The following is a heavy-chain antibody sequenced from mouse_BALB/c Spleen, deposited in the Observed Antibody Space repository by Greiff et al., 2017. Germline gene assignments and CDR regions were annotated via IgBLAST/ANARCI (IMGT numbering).Heavy chain of an antibody. CDR1: GFTFSSYA. CDR3: AREVSYEFAY. J-gene: IGHJ3*01. Sequence: EVHLVESGGGLVKPGGSLKLSCAASGFTFSSYAMSWVRQTPEKRLEWVASISSGGSTYYPDSVKGRFTISRDNARNILYLQMSSLRSEDTAMYYCAREVSYEFAYWGQGTLVTVSA. CDR2: ISSGGST. D-gene: IGHD2-14*01. V-gene: IGHV5-6-5*01.